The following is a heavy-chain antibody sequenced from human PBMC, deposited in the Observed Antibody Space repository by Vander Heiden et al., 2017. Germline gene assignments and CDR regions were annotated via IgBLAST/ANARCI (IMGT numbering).Heavy chain of an antibody. CDR3: ARVGGWYLSGMDV. CDR1: GSTFSNYY. J-gene: IGHJ6*02. V-gene: IGHV1-46*01. Sequence: QAQMVQSGAEVKKPGASVKVSCKASGSTFSNYYMHWVRQAPGQGLEWMGRINPSGGGTTYTQRFQDRVTMTIDTSTSTGYMELRSLRSDDTAVYFCARVGGWYLSGMDVWGQGTTVIVSS. CDR2: INPSGGGT. D-gene: IGHD6-19*01.